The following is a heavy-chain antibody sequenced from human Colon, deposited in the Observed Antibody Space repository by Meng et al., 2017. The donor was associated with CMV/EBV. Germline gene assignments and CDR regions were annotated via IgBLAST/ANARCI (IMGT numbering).Heavy chain of an antibody. J-gene: IGHJ4*02. V-gene: IGHV3-21*01. CDR2: ISSSSSYI. D-gene: IGHD6-6*01. CDR3: ARFHSSSSTLPGLLFDY. Sequence: GESLKISCAASGFTFSSYSMNWVRQAPGKGLEWVSSISSSSSYIYYADSVKGRFTISRDNAKNSLYLQMNSLRAEDTAVYYCARFHSSSSTLPGLLFDYWGQGTLVTVSS. CDR1: GFTFSSYS.